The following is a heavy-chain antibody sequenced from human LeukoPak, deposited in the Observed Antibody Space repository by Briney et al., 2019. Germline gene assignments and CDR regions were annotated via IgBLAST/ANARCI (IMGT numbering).Heavy chain of an antibody. CDR3: ARGGSYSSWKLRFDP. J-gene: IGHJ5*02. Sequence: GASVKVSCKASGYTFTSYDINWVRQATGQGLEWMGWMNHNSGNTGYAQKFQGRVTINRNSYLSTAYMALSRLRDEEAAVFYCARGGSYSSWKLRFDPWGQGTLVTVSS. CDR1: GYTFTSYD. V-gene: IGHV1-8*03. CDR2: MNHNSGNT. D-gene: IGHD6-6*01.